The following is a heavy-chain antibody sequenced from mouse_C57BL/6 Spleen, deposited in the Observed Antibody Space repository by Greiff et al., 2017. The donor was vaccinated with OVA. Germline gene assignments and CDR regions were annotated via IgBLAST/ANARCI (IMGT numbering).Heavy chain of an antibody. Sequence: QVQLKQPGAELVKPGASVKLSCKASGYTFTSYWMHWVKQRPGQGLEWIGMIHPNSGSTNYNEKFKSKATLTVDKSSSTAYMQLSSLTSEDSAVYYCARRKDGYWNFDVWGTGTTVTVSS. J-gene: IGHJ1*03. CDR1: GYTFTSYW. V-gene: IGHV1-64*01. CDR2: IHPNSGST. D-gene: IGHD2-3*01. CDR3: ARRKDGYWNFDV.